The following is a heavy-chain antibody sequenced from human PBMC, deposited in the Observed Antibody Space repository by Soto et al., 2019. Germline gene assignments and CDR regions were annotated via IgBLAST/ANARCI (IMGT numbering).Heavy chain of an antibody. CDR1: GGSISSGDYY. CDR2: IYYSGST. Sequence: PSETLSLTCTVSGGSISSGDYYWSWIRQPPGKGLEWIGYIYYSGSTYYNPSLKSRVTISVDTSKNQFSLKLSSVTAADTAVYYCARGSGWYLDYFDYWGQGTLVTVSS. J-gene: IGHJ4*02. V-gene: IGHV4-30-4*01. D-gene: IGHD6-19*01. CDR3: ARGSGWYLDYFDY.